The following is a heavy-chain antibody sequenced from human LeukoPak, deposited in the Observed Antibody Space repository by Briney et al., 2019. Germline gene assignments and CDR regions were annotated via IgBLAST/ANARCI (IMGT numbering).Heavy chain of an antibody. Sequence: SETLSLTCTVSGGSISSHYWSWIRQPAGKGLEWIGRIYTSGSTNYNPSLKSRVTMSVDTSKNQFSLKLSSVTAADTAVYYCARESPLYRYNWNDVEAFDIWGQGTMVTVSS. CDR3: ARESPLYRYNWNDVEAFDI. V-gene: IGHV4-4*07. CDR2: IYTSGST. CDR1: GGSISSHY. D-gene: IGHD1-1*01. J-gene: IGHJ3*02.